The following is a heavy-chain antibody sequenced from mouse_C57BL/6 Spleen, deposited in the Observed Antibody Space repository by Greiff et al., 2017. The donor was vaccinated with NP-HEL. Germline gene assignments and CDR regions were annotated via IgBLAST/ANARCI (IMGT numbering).Heavy chain of an antibody. J-gene: IGHJ3*01. Sequence: QVQLKQPGAELVKPGASVKLSCKASGYTFTSYWMHWVKQRPGQGLEWIGMIHPNSGSTNYNEKFKSKATLTVDKSSSTAYMQLSSLTSEDSAVYYCARKKDSSFFAYWGQGTLVTVSA. CDR2: IHPNSGST. V-gene: IGHV1-64*01. CDR3: ARKKDSSFFAY. D-gene: IGHD1-1*01. CDR1: GYTFTSYW.